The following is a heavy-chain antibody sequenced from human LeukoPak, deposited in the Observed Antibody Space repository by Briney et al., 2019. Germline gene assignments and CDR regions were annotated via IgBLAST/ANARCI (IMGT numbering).Heavy chain of an antibody. V-gene: IGHV3-23*01. J-gene: IGHJ4*02. CDR3: ANGPTPGVVPAAEERGEFDY. Sequence: AGGPLRLSCAACGFTFSSYAMSWLRQAPGKGLEWVSAISDSGGSTYYAAPERRRSTISRNYTKHTLYPQNNLQSADDALVYHCANGPTPGVVPAAEERGEFDYWGQG. CDR2: ISDSGGST. D-gene: IGHD2-2*01. CDR1: GFTFSSYA.